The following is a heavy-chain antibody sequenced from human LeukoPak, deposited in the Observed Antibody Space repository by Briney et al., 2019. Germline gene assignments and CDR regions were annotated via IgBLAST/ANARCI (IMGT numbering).Heavy chain of an antibody. CDR1: GYSISSGYY. CDR2: IYHSGRT. D-gene: IGHD1-26*01. J-gene: IGHJ4*02. CDR3: ARDDFPVGATTG. Sequence: SETLSLTCTVSGYSISSGYYWGWIRQPPGKGLEWIGSIYHSGRTYYNPSLKSRVTISVDTSKNQFSLKLSSVTAADTAVYYCARDDFPVGATTGWGQGTLVTVSS. V-gene: IGHV4-38-2*02.